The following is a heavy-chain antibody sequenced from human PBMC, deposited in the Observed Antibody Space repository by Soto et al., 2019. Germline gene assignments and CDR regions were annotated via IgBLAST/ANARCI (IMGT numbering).Heavy chain of an antibody. CDR1: GFILSDCA. Sequence: EVQLVESGGGLVQPGRSLRLSCATSGFILSDCAMNWVRQAPGKGLEWVSYISSSSSVIDYADSVKGRFTVSRDNARNSLYLQMNSLRAEDTAVYYCARDLSWGSNWYYYMDVWGKGTTVTVS. CDR2: ISSSSSVI. CDR3: ARDLSWGSNWYYYMDV. V-gene: IGHV3-48*01. D-gene: IGHD7-27*01. J-gene: IGHJ6*03.